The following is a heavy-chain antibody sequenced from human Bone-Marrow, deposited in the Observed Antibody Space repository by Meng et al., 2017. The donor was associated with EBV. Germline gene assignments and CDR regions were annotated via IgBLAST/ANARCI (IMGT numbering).Heavy chain of an antibody. Sequence: QAQLQQGGAGLLKPSETLSLPCSVYGGSFSGYYWSWIRQPPGKGLEWIGEINHSGSTNYNPSLKSRVTISVDTSKNQFSLKLSTVTAADTAVYYCASWASSIAARPPYYWGQGTLVTVSS. J-gene: IGHJ4*02. CDR1: GGSFSGYY. V-gene: IGHV4-34*01. CDR3: ASWASSIAARPPYY. CDR2: INHSGST. D-gene: IGHD6-6*01.